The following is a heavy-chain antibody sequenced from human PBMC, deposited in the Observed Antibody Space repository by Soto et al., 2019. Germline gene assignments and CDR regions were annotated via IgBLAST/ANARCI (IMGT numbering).Heavy chain of an antibody. D-gene: IGHD3-16*01. CDR3: GRQYGDFQLVWGSEYFGKDV. Sequence: QVQLVQSGGEVKKPGASVKVSCQAAGYTFTRFGITWVRQAPGQGLEWMGWSSINNGKTNYAQKFQGRVTMTTDTTPNTGRMGMRRPKSGDPACYFCGRQYGDFQLVWGSEYFGKDVWGQGSTVTVSS. J-gene: IGHJ6*02. CDR2: SSINNGKT. CDR1: GYTFTRFG. V-gene: IGHV1-18*01.